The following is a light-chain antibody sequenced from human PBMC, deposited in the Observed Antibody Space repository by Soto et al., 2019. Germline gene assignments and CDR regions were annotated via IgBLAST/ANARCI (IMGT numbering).Light chain of an antibody. V-gene: IGKV3-15*01. CDR1: QSVGTY. CDR3: QQYDNLPPWT. J-gene: IGKJ1*01. CDR2: GAS. Sequence: EIVMTQSPATLWVSHVERATLSCKASQSVGTYLAWYQQKPGQAPRLLIYGASTRATGVPARFSGGGSGTEFTLTISSLQSEDFAIYHCQQYDNLPPWTFGQGTKVEIK.